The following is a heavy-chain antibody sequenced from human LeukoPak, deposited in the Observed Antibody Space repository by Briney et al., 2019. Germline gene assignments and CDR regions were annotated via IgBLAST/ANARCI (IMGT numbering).Heavy chain of an antibody. CDR1: GYAFTSYG. CDR3: ALIAAAGYYFDY. CDR2: ISAYNGNT. V-gene: IGHV1-18*01. J-gene: IGHJ4*02. D-gene: IGHD6-13*01. Sequence: GASVKVSCKASGYAFTSYGISWVRQAPGQGLEWMGWISAYNGNTNYAQKLQGRVTMTTDTSTSTAYMELRSLRSDDTAVYYCALIAAAGYYFDYWGQGTLVTVSS.